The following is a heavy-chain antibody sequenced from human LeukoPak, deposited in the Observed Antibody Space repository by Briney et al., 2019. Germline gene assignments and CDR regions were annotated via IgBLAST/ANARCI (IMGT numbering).Heavy chain of an antibody. CDR2: INPSGGRT. CDR1: GYTFNSYY. D-gene: IGHD4-17*01. J-gene: IGHJ5*02. Sequence: GASVKISCKASGYTFNSYYMHWMRQAPGQGLEWMGTINPSGGRTNYAQKFQGRVTMTRDTSTRTIYIELYSLRSDDTAVYYCARGGRDYGDPRIDPWGQGTLVTVSS. CDR3: ARGGRDYGDPRIDP. V-gene: IGHV1-46*02.